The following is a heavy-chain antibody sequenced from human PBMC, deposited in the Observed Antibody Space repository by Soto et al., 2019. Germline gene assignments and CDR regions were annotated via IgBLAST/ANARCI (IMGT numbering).Heavy chain of an antibody. CDR1: GDSFTSYW. V-gene: IGHV5-10-1*01. Sequence: GESLKISCRGSGDSFTSYWISWVRQMPGKGLEWMGRIDPSDSYTNSSPSFQGHVTISADKSIITAYLQWSSLKASDTAMYYCAREPKRSTGYSSDTTFDYWGQGTLVTVSS. CDR3: AREPKRSTGYSSDTTFDY. J-gene: IGHJ4*02. D-gene: IGHD6-25*01. CDR2: IDPSDSYT.